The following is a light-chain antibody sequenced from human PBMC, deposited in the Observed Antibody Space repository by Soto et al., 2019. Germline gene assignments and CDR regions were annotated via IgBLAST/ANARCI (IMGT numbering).Light chain of an antibody. J-gene: IGKJ4*02. CDR1: QSVSSNY. Sequence: EIVLTQSPGTLSLSPGDRATLSCRASQSVSSNYLIWYQQQAGQAPRLLIYGASTRATGIPDRFSGSGSGTDFTLTISRLEPEDFAVYHCQQYGESPLTFGGGTKVEIK. V-gene: IGKV3-20*01. CDR3: QQYGESPLT. CDR2: GAS.